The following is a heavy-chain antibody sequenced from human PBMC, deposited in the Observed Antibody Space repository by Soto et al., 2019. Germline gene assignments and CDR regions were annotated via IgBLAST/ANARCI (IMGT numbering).Heavy chain of an antibody. CDR1: GVSISTADYY. J-gene: IGHJ5*02. V-gene: IGHV4-30-4*08. Sequence: SETLSLTCAVTGVSISTADYYWSWIRHHPGKGLEWIGYIYHSGSTLYNPSLKSRVTISIDKSKNQFSLKLSSVTAADTAVYYCARDQLEGNWFDPWGQGTLVTVSS. CDR3: ARDQLEGNWFDP. CDR2: IYHSGST. D-gene: IGHD1-1*01.